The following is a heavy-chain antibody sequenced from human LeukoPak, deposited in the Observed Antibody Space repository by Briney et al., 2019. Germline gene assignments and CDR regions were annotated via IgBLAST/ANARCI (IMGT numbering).Heavy chain of an antibody. CDR1: GFTFSSYA. CDR3: ARATYSTSHFSYYFDY. D-gene: IGHD6-6*01. J-gene: IGHJ4*02. V-gene: IGHV3-30-3*01. CDR2: ISYDGTNK. Sequence: QPGGSLRLPCAASGFTFSSYAMHWVRQAPGKGLKWVAVISYDGTNKYYADSVRGRFTISRDNPKNTLYLQMNSLRVDDTAVYYCARATYSTSHFSYYFDYWGQGTLVTVSS.